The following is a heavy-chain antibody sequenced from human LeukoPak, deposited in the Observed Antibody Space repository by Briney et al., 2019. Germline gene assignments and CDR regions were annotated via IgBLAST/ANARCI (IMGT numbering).Heavy chain of an antibody. CDR1: GFTFSSYE. J-gene: IGHJ4*02. V-gene: IGHV3-48*03. CDR2: ISSSGSTI. CDR3: ARDHYSSSWYGADY. Sequence: PGGSLRLSCAASGFTFSSYEMNWVRQAPGKGLEWVSYISSSGSTIYYADSVKGRFTISRDNAKNSLYLQMNSLRAEDTAVYYCARDHYSSSWYGADYWGQGTLVTVSS. D-gene: IGHD6-13*01.